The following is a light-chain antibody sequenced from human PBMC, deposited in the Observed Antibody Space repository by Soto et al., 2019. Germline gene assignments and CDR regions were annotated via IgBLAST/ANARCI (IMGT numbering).Light chain of an antibody. Sequence: QSVLTQPPSVSGATGQKVTNSCTGSSSKLGTGYDVHWYQQYPGRAPKLLIYANDKRPSGVPDRISGSKSGTSASLAMTGLQAEDEADYYCQSYDISLSAWVFGGGTKVTVL. CDR2: AND. CDR1: SSKLGTGYD. CDR3: QSYDISLSAWV. V-gene: IGLV1-40*01. J-gene: IGLJ3*02.